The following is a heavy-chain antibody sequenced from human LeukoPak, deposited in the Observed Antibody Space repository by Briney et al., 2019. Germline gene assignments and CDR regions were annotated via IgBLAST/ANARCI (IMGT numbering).Heavy chain of an antibody. V-gene: IGHV1-2*02. CDR2: INPNSGGT. CDR3: ASLYYDSSGYSD. Sequence: ASVKVSCKASGYTFTGYYMHWVRQAPGQGLEWMGWINPNSGGTNYAQKFQGRVTITADESTSTAYMELSSLRSEDTAVYYCASLYYDSSGYSDWGQGTLVTVSS. CDR1: GYTFTGYY. J-gene: IGHJ4*02. D-gene: IGHD3-22*01.